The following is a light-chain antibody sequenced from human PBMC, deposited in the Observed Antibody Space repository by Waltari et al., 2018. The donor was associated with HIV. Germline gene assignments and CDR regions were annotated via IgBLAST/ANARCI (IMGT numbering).Light chain of an antibody. V-gene: IGKV2-28*01. CDR2: LGS. J-gene: IGKJ4*01. CDR3: QEYYRTPLT. Sequence: DIAMTQSPLSLPVTPGAPASISCRSSQSLLHSNGYNYLDWYLQKPGQSPQLLIYLGSNRASGVSDRFSGSGSGTDFTLTISSLQAEDVAVYYCQEYYRTPLTFGGGTKVEIK. CDR1: QSLLHSNGYNY.